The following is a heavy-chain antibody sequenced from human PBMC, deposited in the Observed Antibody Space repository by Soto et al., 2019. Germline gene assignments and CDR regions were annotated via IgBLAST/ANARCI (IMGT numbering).Heavy chain of an antibody. J-gene: IGHJ4*02. V-gene: IGHV1-3*01. CDR3: AREVPYGYSRFDY. CDR2: VNAGNDNT. Sequence: QVHLVQSGAEVKKPGASVKVSCKTSGYTFTNNVIHWVRQAPGQRLEWMGWVNAGNDNTRWSREFQGRLTLTKDTSATTAYMELSSLTSEATAIYFCAREVPYGYSRFDYWGQGTLVTVSS. D-gene: IGHD5-18*01. CDR1: GYTFTNNV.